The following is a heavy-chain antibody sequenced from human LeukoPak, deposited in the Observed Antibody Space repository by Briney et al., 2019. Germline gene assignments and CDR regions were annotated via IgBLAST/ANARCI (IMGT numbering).Heavy chain of an antibody. Sequence: SETPSLTCTVSGGSISSYYWSWIRQPPGKGLEWIGYIYYSGSTNYNPSLKSRVTISVDTSKNQFSLKLSSVTAADTAVYYCARWPMYYDILTGLYYFDYWGQGTLVTVSS. V-gene: IGHV4-59*01. CDR2: IYYSGST. CDR1: GGSISSYY. CDR3: ARWPMYYDILTGLYYFDY. D-gene: IGHD3-9*01. J-gene: IGHJ4*02.